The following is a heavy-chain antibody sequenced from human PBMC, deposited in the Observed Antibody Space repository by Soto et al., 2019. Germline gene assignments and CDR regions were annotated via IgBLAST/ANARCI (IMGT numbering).Heavy chain of an antibody. CDR1: GYTFTSYH. Sequence: ASVKVSCKASGYTFTSYHMHWVRQAPGQGLEWMGIINPSGGYTSNSQRFQGRVTMTRDTSTNTVYMELSSLRPEDTAVYYCARDRVPSYDSSGYYRAFDIWGQGTMVTVSS. V-gene: IGHV1-46*01. J-gene: IGHJ3*02. CDR3: ARDRVPSYDSSGYYRAFDI. CDR2: INPSGGYT. D-gene: IGHD3-22*01.